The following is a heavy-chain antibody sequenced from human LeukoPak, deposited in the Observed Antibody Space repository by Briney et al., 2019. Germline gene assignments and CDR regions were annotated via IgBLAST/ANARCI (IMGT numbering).Heavy chain of an antibody. D-gene: IGHD3-10*01. J-gene: IGHJ6*04. CDR3: AKYHITMVRGVNFYYGMDV. CDR1: GFTFSSYA. CDR2: ISGSGGST. V-gene: IGHV3-23*01. Sequence: GGSLRLSCAASGFTFSSYAMSWVRQAPGKGLEWVSAISGSGGSTYYADSVKGRFTISRDNPKNTLYLQMNSLRAEDTAVYYCAKYHITMVRGVNFYYGMDVWGKGTTVTVSS.